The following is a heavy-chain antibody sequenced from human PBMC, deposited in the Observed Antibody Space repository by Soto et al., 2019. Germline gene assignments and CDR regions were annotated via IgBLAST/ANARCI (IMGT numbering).Heavy chain of an antibody. V-gene: IGHV6-1*01. CDR3: ARGHLGELSLPDQPQVSPYYFYY. CDR1: GDSVSSNSAA. CDR2: TYYRSKWYN. D-gene: IGHD3-16*02. Sequence: SQTLSLTCAISGDSVSSNSAAWNWIRQSPSRGLEWLGRTYYRSKWYNDYAVSVKSRITINPDTSKNQFSLQLNSVTPEDTAVYYCARGHLGELSLPDQPQVSPYYFYYSAQGTLVTVSS. J-gene: IGHJ4*02.